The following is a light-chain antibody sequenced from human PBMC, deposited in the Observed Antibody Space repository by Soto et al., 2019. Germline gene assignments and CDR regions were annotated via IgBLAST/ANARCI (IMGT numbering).Light chain of an antibody. Sequence: QSVLTQPHSVPGSPGQSVTISCTGSSSNIGNNAVNWYQQLPGKAPKLLIYYDDLLPSGVSDRFSGSKSGTSASLAISGLQSEDEADYYCAAWDDSLNGYVFGTGTKVTVL. CDR3: AAWDDSLNGYV. V-gene: IGLV1-36*01. CDR2: YDD. J-gene: IGLJ1*01. CDR1: SSNIGNNA.